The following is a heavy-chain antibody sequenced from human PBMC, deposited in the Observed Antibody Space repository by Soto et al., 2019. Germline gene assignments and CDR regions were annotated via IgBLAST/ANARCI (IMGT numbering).Heavy chain of an antibody. J-gene: IGHJ5*02. CDR2: ISAYNGNT. Sequence: ASVKVSCKASGYTFTSYGISWVRQAPGQGLEWMGWISAYNGNTNYAQKLQGRVTMTTDTSTSTAYMELRSLRSDDTAVYYCARDRGLRKSIFGVVIIHNWFDPWGQGTLVTISS. D-gene: IGHD3-3*01. CDR1: GYTFTSYG. V-gene: IGHV1-18*04. CDR3: ARDRGLRKSIFGVVIIHNWFDP.